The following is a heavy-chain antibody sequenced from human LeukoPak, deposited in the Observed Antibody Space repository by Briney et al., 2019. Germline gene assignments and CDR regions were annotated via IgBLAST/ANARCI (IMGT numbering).Heavy chain of an antibody. CDR3: ARGAAEGGGYSGYDLLWFDP. Sequence: GGSLRLSCAASGFTFSSYSMNWVRQAPGKGLEWVSSISSSSSYIYYADSVKGRFTISRDNAKNSLYLQMNSLRAEDTAVYYCARGAAEGGGYSGYDLLWFDPWGQGTLVTVSS. CDR2: ISSSSSYI. CDR1: GFTFSSYS. V-gene: IGHV3-21*01. D-gene: IGHD5-12*01. J-gene: IGHJ5*02.